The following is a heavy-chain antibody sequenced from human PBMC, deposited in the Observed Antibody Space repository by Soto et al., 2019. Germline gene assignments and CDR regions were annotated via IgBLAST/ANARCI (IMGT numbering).Heavy chain of an antibody. CDR2: IRSNGGST. Sequence: GGSLRLSCSASGFTFSSNAMHWLRQAPGKGLEYVSAIRSNGGSTYYADSVKGRFTISRDNSKNTLYLQMSSLRAEDTAVYYCVSTVTAKYYYYGMDVWGQGTTVTVSS. V-gene: IGHV3-64D*06. J-gene: IGHJ6*02. CDR1: GFTFSSNA. CDR3: VSTVTAKYYYYGMDV. D-gene: IGHD4-4*01.